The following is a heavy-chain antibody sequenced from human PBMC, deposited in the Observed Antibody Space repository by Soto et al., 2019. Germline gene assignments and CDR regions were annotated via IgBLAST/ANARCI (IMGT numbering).Heavy chain of an antibody. J-gene: IGHJ6*03. CDR2: INPNSGGT. D-gene: IGHD5-18*01. V-gene: IGHV1-2*04. CDR3: ARVRNSYGYARPYYYMDV. CDR1: GYTFTGYY. Sequence: GASVKVSCKASGYTFTGYYMHWVRQAPGQGLEWMGWINPNSGGTNYAQKFQGWVTMTRDTSISTAYMELSRLRSDDTAVYYCARVRNSYGYARPYYYMDVWGKGPRVTFPS.